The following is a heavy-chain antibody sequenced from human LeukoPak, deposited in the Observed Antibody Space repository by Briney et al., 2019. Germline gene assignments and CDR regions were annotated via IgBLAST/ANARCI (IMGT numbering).Heavy chain of an antibody. D-gene: IGHD1-14*01. CDR3: ARGFRAITA. V-gene: IGHV4-38-2*02. Sequence: SETLSLTCTVSGYSISSGYYWGWIRQPPGKGLEWIGSIYHSGSTYYNPSLKSRVTISVDTSKNQFSLKLISVTAADAAVYYCARGFRAITAWGQGTLVTVSS. CDR1: GYSISSGYY. J-gene: IGHJ5*02. CDR2: IYHSGST.